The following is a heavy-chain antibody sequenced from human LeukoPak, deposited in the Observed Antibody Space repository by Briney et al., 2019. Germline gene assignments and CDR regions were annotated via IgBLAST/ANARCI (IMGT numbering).Heavy chain of an antibody. V-gene: IGHV3-64D*06. CDR2: ISSSGSST. CDR1: GFTFSSYA. J-gene: IGHJ1*01. CDR3: VKGGPITMVRGASN. Sequence: TGGSLRLSCSASGFTFSSYAMHWVRQAPGKGLEYVSVISSSGSSTYYADSVKGRFIIFRDNSKNTMYLQMRTLRPEDTAVYYCVKGGPITMVRGASNWGQGTLVIVSS. D-gene: IGHD3-10*01.